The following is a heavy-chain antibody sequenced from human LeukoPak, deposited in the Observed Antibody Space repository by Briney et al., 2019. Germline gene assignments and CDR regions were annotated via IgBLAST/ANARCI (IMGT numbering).Heavy chain of an antibody. CDR3: ARHALVGPSVGTNWFDP. J-gene: IGHJ5*02. D-gene: IGHD5-12*01. CDR2: IYPGDSDT. Sequence: GESLKIPCKGSGYSFTSYWIGWVRQMPGKGLGGMGIIYPGDSDTRYSPSFQGQVTISADKSISTAYLQWSSLKASDTAMYYCARHALVGPSVGTNWFDPWGQGTLVTVSS. V-gene: IGHV5-51*01. CDR1: GYSFTSYW.